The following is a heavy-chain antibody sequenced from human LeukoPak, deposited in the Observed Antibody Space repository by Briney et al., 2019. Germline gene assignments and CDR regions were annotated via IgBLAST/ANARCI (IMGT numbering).Heavy chain of an antibody. CDR1: GGTFSSYA. CDR2: IIPIFGTA. D-gene: IGHD3-22*01. CDR3: ARLYYYDSSGYYEYYFDY. V-gene: IGHV1-69*05. Sequence: SVKVSCKASGGTFSSYAISWVRQAPGQGLEWMGGIIPIFGTANYAQKFQGRVTITTDESTSTAYMELSSLRSEDTAVYYCARLYYYDSSGYYEYYFDYWGQGTLVTVSS. J-gene: IGHJ4*02.